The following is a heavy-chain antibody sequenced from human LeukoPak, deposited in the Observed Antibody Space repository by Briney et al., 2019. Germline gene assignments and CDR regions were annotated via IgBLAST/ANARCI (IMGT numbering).Heavy chain of an antibody. CDR3: ARFFDGSGIFDY. CDR2: IYYSGST. Sequence: SQTLPLTCTVSGGSISSSSYYWGWIRQPPGKGLEWIGSIYYSGSTYYNPSLKSRVTISVDTSKNQFSLKLSSVTAADTAVYYCARFFDGSGIFDYWGQGTLVTVSS. CDR1: GGSISSSSYY. V-gene: IGHV4-39*07. J-gene: IGHJ4*02. D-gene: IGHD3-10*01.